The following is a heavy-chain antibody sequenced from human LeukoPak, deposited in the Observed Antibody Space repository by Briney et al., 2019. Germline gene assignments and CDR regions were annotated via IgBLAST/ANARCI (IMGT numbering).Heavy chain of an antibody. CDR2: ISSSSSYI. J-gene: IGHJ4*02. D-gene: IGHD3-22*01. CDR3: ARETPRGYYDSSGPFDY. Sequence: PGGSLRLSRAASGFTFSSYSMNWVRQAPGKGLEWVSSISSSSSYIYYADSVKGRFTISRDNAKNSLYLQMNSLRAEDTAVYYCARETPRGYYDSSGPFDYWGQGTLVTVSS. CDR1: GFTFSSYS. V-gene: IGHV3-21*01.